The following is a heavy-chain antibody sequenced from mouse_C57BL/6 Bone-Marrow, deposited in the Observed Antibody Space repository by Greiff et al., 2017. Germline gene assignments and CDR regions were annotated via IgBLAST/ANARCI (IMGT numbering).Heavy chain of an antibody. CDR3: ARRREGAYFSFAY. J-gene: IGHJ3*01. D-gene: IGHD6-2*01. Sequence: VQLQQPGAELVKPGASVKLSCKASGYTFTSYWMHWVKQRPGQGLEWIGMIHPNSGSTNYNEKFKSKATLTVDKSSSTAYMQLSSLTSEDSAVYYCARRREGAYFSFAYWGQGTLVTVSA. V-gene: IGHV1-64*01. CDR2: IHPNSGST. CDR1: GYTFTSYW.